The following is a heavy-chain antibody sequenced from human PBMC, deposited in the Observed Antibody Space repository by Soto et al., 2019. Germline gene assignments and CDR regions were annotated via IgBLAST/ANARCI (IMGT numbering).Heavy chain of an antibody. J-gene: IGHJ6*02. V-gene: IGHV4-30-4*01. CDR3: ARAPSGRMEWLCGNYYYYYGMHA. Sequence: PHTLTLACTVSGGYISSGDSCCSCFRQPPRKGLEWIGYIYYSGRTYYNPSLKSRVNISVDTSKNQFSLNLSSVTAADTAVYYCARAPSGRMEWLCGNYYYYYGMHAWGQVTTVAV. D-gene: IGHD3-3*01. CDR2: IYYSGRT. CDR1: GGYISSGDSC.